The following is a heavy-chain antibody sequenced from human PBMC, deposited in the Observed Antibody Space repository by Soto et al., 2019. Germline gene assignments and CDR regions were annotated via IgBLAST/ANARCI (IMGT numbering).Heavy chain of an antibody. D-gene: IGHD3-10*01. J-gene: IGHJ4*02. CDR2: IFYSGST. V-gene: IGHV4-39*01. Sequence: PSETLSLTCTVSGGSISSSSYYWGWIRQPPGKGLEWIGYIFYSGSTYYNPSLKSRVTISVDTSKNQFSLKLSSVTAADTAVYYCARAQGSGFSVSWGQGTLVTVSS. CDR3: ARAQGSGFSVS. CDR1: GGSISSSSYY.